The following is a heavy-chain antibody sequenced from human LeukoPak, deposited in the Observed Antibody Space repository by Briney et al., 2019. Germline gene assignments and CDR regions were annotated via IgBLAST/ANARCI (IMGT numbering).Heavy chain of an antibody. D-gene: IGHD6-13*01. CDR1: GGSISSSNW. Sequence: KPSGTLSLTCAVSGGSISSSNWWSWVRQPPGKGLEWIGEIYHSGSTNYNPSLKSRVTISVDKSKNQFSLKLSSVTAADTAVYYCARVSRTAGATGFGYFDYWGQGTLVTVSS. V-gene: IGHV4-4*02. J-gene: IGHJ4*02. CDR3: ARVSRTAGATGFGYFDY. CDR2: IYHSGST.